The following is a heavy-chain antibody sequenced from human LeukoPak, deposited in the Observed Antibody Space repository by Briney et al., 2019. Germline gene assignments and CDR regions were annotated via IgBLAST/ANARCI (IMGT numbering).Heavy chain of an antibody. J-gene: IGHJ3*02. CDR1: GYTFTAYY. V-gene: IGHV1-69*13. D-gene: IGHD3-22*01. Sequence: GASVKVSCKASGYTFTAYYIHWVRQAPGQGLEWMGGIIPIFGTANYAQKFQGRVTITADESTSTAYMELSSLRSEDTAVYYCARDGDYDSTGQPDAFDIWGQGTMVTVSS. CDR3: ARDGDYDSTGQPDAFDI. CDR2: IIPIFGTA.